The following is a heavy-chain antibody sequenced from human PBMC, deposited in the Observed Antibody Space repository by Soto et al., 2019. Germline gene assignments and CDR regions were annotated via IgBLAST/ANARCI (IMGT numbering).Heavy chain of an antibody. CDR2: ISWNSGSI. CDR1: GFTFDDYA. D-gene: IGHD3-22*01. V-gene: IGHV3-9*01. CDR3: AKGNYDSSGYRTPYYYYGMDV. Sequence: GGSPRLSCAASGFTFDDYAMHWVRQAPGKGLEWVSGISWNSGSIGYADSVKGRFTISRDNAKNSLYLQMNSLRAEDTAVYYCAKGNYDSSGYRTPYYYYGMDVWGQGTTVTVSS. J-gene: IGHJ6*02.